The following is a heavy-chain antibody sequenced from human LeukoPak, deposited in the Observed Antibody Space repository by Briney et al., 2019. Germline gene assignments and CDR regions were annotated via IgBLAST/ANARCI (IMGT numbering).Heavy chain of an antibody. D-gene: IGHD6-25*01. CDR3: ARGSSAWPARFDY. J-gene: IGHJ4*02. CDR1: GGSFSGYY. CDR2: IDHSGST. V-gene: IGHV4-34*01. Sequence: SETLSLTCAVYGGSFSGYYWSWIRQPPGKGLEWIGEIDHSGSTNYNPSLKSRVTMSVDTSKNQFSVRLTSVTAADTAVYYCARGSSAWPARFDYWGQGTLVTVSS.